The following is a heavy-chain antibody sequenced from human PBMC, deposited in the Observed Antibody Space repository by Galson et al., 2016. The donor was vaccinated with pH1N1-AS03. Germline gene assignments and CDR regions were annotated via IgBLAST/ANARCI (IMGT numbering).Heavy chain of an antibody. V-gene: IGHV3-23*01. Sequence: SLRLSCAASGFKLTSIAMTWVRQAPGKGLEWVSGVVTSGDTYFADSVKVRFSISRDDSKNTMYLQMDSLGVEDTAIYYCAKDRVYDDSQWVFDYWGQGNPVTVSS. J-gene: IGHJ4*02. CDR1: GFKLTSIA. D-gene: IGHD5/OR15-5a*01. CDR3: AKDRVYDDSQWVFDY. CDR2: VVTSGDT.